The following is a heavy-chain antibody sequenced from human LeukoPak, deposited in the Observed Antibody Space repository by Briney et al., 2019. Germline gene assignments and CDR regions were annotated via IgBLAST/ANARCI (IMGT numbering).Heavy chain of an antibody. CDR2: IIPILGIA. D-gene: IGHD3-10*01. V-gene: IGHV1-69*02. Sequence: ASVKVSCKASGGTFSSYTISWVRQAPGQGLEWMGRIIPILGIANYAQKFQGRVTITADKSTSTAYMELSSLRSEDTAVYYWARGRGGGRGVDFDYWGREPWSPSPQ. CDR1: GGTFSSYT. CDR3: ARGRGGGRGVDFDY. J-gene: IGHJ4*02.